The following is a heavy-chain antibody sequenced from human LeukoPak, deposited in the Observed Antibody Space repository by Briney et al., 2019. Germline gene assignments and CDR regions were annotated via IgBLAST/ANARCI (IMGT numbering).Heavy chain of an antibody. CDR1: GGSISSGGYY. J-gene: IGHJ4*02. CDR3: AREDVPGYSSSWLGGFDY. CDR2: IYYSGST. Sequence: PSQTLSLTCTVSGGSISSGGYYWSWIRQQPGKGLEWIGYIYYSGSTYYNPSLKSRVTISVDTSKNQFSLKLSSVTAADTAVYYCAREDVPGYSSSWLGGFDYWGQGTLVTVSS. D-gene: IGHD6-13*01. V-gene: IGHV4-31*03.